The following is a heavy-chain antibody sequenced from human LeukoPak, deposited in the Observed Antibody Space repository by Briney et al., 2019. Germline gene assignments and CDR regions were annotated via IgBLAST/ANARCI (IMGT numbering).Heavy chain of an antibody. CDR2: ISYDGSNK. CDR1: GFTFSSYA. V-gene: IGHV3-30-3*01. CDR3: ARRRLGYCSGGSCYSSHNWFDP. J-gene: IGHJ5*02. Sequence: GRSLRLSCAASGFTFSSYAMHWVRQAPGKGLEWVAVISYDGSNKYYADSVKGRFTISRDNSKNTLYLQMNSLRAEDTAVYYCARRRLGYCSGGSCYSSHNWFDPWGQGTLVTVSS. D-gene: IGHD2-15*01.